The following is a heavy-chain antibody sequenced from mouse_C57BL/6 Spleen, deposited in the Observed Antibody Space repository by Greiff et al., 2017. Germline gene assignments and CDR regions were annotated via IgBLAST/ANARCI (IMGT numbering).Heavy chain of an antibody. D-gene: IGHD2-13*01. CDR1: GYTFTSYT. Sequence: VQLVESGAELARPGASVKMSCKASGYTFTSYTMHWVKQRPGQGLEWIGYINPSSGYTKYNQKFKDKATLTADKSSSTAYMELRSLTSEDSAVYYCTRKGLYYGEGAMDYWGQGTSVTVSS. J-gene: IGHJ4*01. V-gene: IGHV1-4*01. CDR2: INPSSGYT. CDR3: TRKGLYYGEGAMDY.